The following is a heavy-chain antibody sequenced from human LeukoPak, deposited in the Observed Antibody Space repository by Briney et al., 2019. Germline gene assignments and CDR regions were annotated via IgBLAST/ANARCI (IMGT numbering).Heavy chain of an antibody. D-gene: IGHD3-10*01. CDR1: SFTFSSYW. Sequence: GGSLRLSCAASSFTFSSYWMTWVRQAPGKGLEWVANIKEDGSKTFYVDSVRGRFTISRDNAKNSLYLQMNSLRAEDTAVYYCARDPYYYDSGSFAAFDIWGQGTMVTVSS. J-gene: IGHJ3*02. CDR3: ARDPYYYDSGSFAAFDI. CDR2: IKEDGSKT. V-gene: IGHV3-7*01.